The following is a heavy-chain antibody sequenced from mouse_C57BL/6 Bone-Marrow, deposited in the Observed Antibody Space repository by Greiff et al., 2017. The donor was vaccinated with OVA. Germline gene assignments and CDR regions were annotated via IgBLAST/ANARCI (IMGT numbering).Heavy chain of an antibody. D-gene: IGHD1-1*01. CDR1: GFNIKDDY. J-gene: IGHJ3*01. CDR2: IDPENGDT. V-gene: IGHV14-4*01. CDR3: TLYYYGSSYRFAY. Sequence: VQLQQSGAELVRPGASVKLSCTASGFNIKDDYMHWVKQRPEQGLEWIGWIDPENGDTEYASKFQGKATITADTSSNTAYLQLSSLTSEDTAVYYCTLYYYGSSYRFAYWGQGTLVTVSA.